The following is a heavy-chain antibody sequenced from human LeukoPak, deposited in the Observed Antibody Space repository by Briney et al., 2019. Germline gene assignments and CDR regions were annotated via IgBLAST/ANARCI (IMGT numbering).Heavy chain of an antibody. CDR3: ARGSSGYSTLDY. D-gene: IGHD3-22*01. CDR1: GGSFSGYY. Sequence: SETLSLPCAVYGGSFSGYYWSWIRQPPGKGLEWIGEINQSGSTNYNPSLKSRVTISVDTSKNQFSLKLNSVTAADTAVYYCARGSSGYSTLDYWGQGTLVTVSS. V-gene: IGHV4-34*01. J-gene: IGHJ4*02. CDR2: INQSGST.